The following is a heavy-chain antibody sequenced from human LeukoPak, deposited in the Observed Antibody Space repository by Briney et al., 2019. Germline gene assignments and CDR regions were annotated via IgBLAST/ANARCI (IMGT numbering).Heavy chain of an antibody. J-gene: IGHJ6*03. CDR1: GFTFSSYA. Sequence: GGSLRLSCAASGFTFSSYAMSLVSQAPGKGLEWVSAISGSGGRTYYAYSVKGRFTISTDNSTNTTYRQRNRLRAEDTAVYYCAKPGHVDYDYVWGPYYYYYYYMDVWGKGTTVTVSS. D-gene: IGHD3-16*01. CDR2: ISGSGGRT. CDR3: AKPGHVDYDYVWGPYYYYYYYMDV. V-gene: IGHV3-23*01.